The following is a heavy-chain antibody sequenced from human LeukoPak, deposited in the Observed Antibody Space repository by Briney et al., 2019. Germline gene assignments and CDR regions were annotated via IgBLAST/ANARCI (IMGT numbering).Heavy chain of an antibody. J-gene: IGHJ4*02. Sequence: GGSLRLSCAASGFTFSDFGMHWVRQAPGKGLEWVAVIWYDGSNKYYADSVKGRFTISRDNSKNTLYLQMNSLRAEDTAVYYCARDPGVVVITHLDYWGQGTLVTVSS. CDR1: GFTFSDFG. CDR2: IWYDGSNK. D-gene: IGHD3-22*01. V-gene: IGHV3-33*08. CDR3: ARDPGVVVITHLDY.